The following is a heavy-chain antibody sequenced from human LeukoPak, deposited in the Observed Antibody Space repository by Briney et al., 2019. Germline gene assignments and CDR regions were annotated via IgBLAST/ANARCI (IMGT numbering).Heavy chain of an antibody. CDR3: AKDRGGYYDILTGYLDY. J-gene: IGHJ4*02. CDR1: GFTFSSYA. D-gene: IGHD3-9*01. CDR2: ISGSGGST. V-gene: IGHV3-23*01. Sequence: GGSLRLSCAASGFTFSSYAMSWVRQAPGKGLEWVSAISGSGGSTYYADSVKGRFTISRDNSKNTLYLQMNSLRAEDTAVYYCAKDRGGYYDILTGYLDYWGQGTLVTVSS.